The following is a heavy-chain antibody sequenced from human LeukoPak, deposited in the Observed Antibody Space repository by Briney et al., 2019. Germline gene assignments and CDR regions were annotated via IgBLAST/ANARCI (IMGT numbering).Heavy chain of an antibody. Sequence: GGSLRLSCVVSGFTFSSYAMSWVRQAPGKGLEWVSAISGSGGSTYYADSVKGRFTISRDNSKNTLYLQTNSLRAEDTAVYYCAKDKTASDYWGQGTLVTVSS. J-gene: IGHJ4*02. CDR1: GFTFSSYA. V-gene: IGHV3-23*01. CDR3: AKDKTASDY. D-gene: IGHD5-18*01. CDR2: ISGSGGST.